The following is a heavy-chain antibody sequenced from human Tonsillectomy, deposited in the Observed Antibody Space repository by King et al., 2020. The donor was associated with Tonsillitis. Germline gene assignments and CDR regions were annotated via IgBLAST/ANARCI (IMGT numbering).Heavy chain of an antibody. V-gene: IGHV3-30*18. J-gene: IGHJ4*02. CDR3: AKDLGPLAVAGELDN. Sequence: VQLVESGGGVVLPGRSLRLSCAASGFTFSNYAMHWVRQAPGKGLEWVAVISYDASNQYSADSVKGRFTISRDNSNNTLDLQMNSLRAEDTAVYYCAKDLGPLAVAGELDNWGQGTLVTVSS. CDR2: ISYDASNQ. CDR1: GFTFSNYA. D-gene: IGHD6-19*01.